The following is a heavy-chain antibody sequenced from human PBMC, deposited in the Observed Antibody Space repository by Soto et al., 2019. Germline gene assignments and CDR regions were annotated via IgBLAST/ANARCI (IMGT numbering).Heavy chain of an antibody. CDR1: GYTFTSYD. CDR3: ARVPTYYDFWSGYSPDYYYYMDV. CDR2: MNPNSGNT. V-gene: IGHV1-8*01. Sequence: ASVKVSCKASGYTFTSYDINWARQATGQGLEWMGWMNPNSGNTGYAQKFQGRVTMTRNTSISTAYMELSSLRSGDTAVYYCARVPTYYDFWSGYSPDYYYYMDVWGKGTTVTVSS. J-gene: IGHJ6*03. D-gene: IGHD3-3*01.